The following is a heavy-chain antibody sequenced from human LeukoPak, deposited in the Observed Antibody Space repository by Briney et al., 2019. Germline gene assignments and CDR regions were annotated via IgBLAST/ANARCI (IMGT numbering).Heavy chain of an antibody. CDR3: ARDPRDKVVFDY. V-gene: IGHV3-48*02. J-gene: IGHJ4*02. CDR1: GFTFRSYA. CDR2: ISGSSSTI. Sequence: PGGSLRLSCAASGFTFRSYAMSWVRQAPGKGLEWVSYISGSSSTIYYADSVKGRFTISRDNAKNSLYLQMNSLRDEDTAVYYCARDPRDKVVFDYWGQGTLVTVSS. D-gene: IGHD3-22*01.